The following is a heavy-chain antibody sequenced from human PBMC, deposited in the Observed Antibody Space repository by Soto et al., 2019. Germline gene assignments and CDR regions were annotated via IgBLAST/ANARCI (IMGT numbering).Heavy chain of an antibody. CDR1: GGTFSSYA. Sequence: GASVKVSCKASGGTFSSYAISWVRQAPGQGLEWMGGIIPIFGTANYAQKFQGRVTITADESTSTAYMELSSLRSEDTAVYCCACTHDDYDTLDYWGQGTLVTVSS. D-gene: IGHD3-9*01. J-gene: IGHJ4*02. CDR2: IIPIFGTA. V-gene: IGHV1-69*13. CDR3: ACTHDDYDTLDY.